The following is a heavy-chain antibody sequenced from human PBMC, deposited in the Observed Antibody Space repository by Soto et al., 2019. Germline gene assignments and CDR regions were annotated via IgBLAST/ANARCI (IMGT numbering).Heavy chain of an antibody. CDR1: GDSIISSDFY. J-gene: IGHJ5*02. D-gene: IGHD3-3*02. CDR2: IFYLGSS. V-gene: IGHV4-39*01. CDR3: ARNSLALRKNNWFDP. Sequence: SETLSLTCTVSGDSIISSDFYWGWVRQPPGKGLEWIGSIFYLGSSYYNPSLKSRVTMSVDTSKNQFSLRLRSVTAADTALYFCARNSLALRKNNWFDPWGQGIMVTVSS.